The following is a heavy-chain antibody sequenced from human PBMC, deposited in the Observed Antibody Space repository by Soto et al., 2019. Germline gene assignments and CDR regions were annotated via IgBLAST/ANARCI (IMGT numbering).Heavy chain of an antibody. V-gene: IGHV4-4*02. D-gene: IGHD7-27*01. J-gene: IGHJ4*02. CDR1: GDSTSISVW. Sequence: ASETLSLTCAVSGDSTSISVWCTWVRQPPGKGLEWIGEVFHTGNTNYNPSLKSRVTMSVDKSTNEFSLKVTSVTAADTAIYYCARKAWVRFDYWGQGALVTVSS. CDR2: VFHTGNT. CDR3: ARKAWVRFDY.